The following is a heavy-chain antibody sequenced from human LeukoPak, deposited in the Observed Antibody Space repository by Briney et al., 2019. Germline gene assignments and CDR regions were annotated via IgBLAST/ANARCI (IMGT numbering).Heavy chain of an antibody. J-gene: IGHJ4*02. CDR2: INHSGST. CDR1: GGSFSGYY. CDR3: ARDLFGYSSGWIFDY. Sequence: SETLSLTCAVYGGSFSGYYWSWIRQPPGKGLEWIGVINHSGSTNYNPSLKSRVTISVDTSKNQFSLRLSSVTAADTAVYYCARDLFGYSSGWIFDYWGQGTLVTVSS. D-gene: IGHD6-19*01. V-gene: IGHV4-34*01.